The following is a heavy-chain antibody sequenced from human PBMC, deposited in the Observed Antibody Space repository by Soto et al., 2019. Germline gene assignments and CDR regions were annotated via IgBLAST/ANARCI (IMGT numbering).Heavy chain of an antibody. J-gene: IGHJ4*02. Sequence: EVQLVESGGGLVKPGGSLRLSCAASGFTFSSYSMNWVRQAPGKGLEWVSVIYSGGSTYYADSVKGRFTISRDNSKNTVYRQMNGLKAEDRAVYCCARGERIAVGGQGVGYFDYLGQGTLVTVSS. V-gene: IGHV3-66*01. CDR1: GFTFSSYS. CDR2: IYSGGST. CDR3: ARGERIAVGGQGVGYFDY. D-gene: IGHD6-19*01.